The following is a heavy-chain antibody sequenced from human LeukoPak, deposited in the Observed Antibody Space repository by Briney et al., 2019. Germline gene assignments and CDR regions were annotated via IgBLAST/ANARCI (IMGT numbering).Heavy chain of an antibody. CDR3: ARGATGSSWEVDAFDI. D-gene: IGHD6-13*01. Sequence: GASVKVSCKASGYTFTGYYMHWVRQAPGQGLEWMGWINPNSGGTNYAQKFQGRVTMTRDTSISTAYMELRSLRSDDTAVYYCARGATGSSWEVDAFDIWGQGTMVTVSS. CDR2: INPNSGGT. CDR1: GYTFTGYY. V-gene: IGHV1-2*02. J-gene: IGHJ3*02.